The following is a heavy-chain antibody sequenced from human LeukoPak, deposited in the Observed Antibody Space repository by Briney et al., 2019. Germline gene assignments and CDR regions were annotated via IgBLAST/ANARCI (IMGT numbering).Heavy chain of an antibody. CDR2: IYYSGST. J-gene: IGHJ6*03. V-gene: IGHV4-59*01. Sequence: PSETLSLTCTVSGGSISSYYWSWIRQPPGKGLEWIGYIYYSGSTNYNPSLKSRVTISVDTSKNQFSLKLNSVTAADTAVYYCARDYYGSGSSYYMDVWGKGTTVTISS. CDR3: ARDYYGSGSSYYMDV. D-gene: IGHD3-10*01. CDR1: GGSISSYY.